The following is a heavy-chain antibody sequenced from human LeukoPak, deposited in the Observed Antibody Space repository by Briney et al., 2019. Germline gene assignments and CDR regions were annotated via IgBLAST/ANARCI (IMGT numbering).Heavy chain of an antibody. CDR3: VKEAVAGGQP. CDR2: ISGSASST. CDR1: GFTFSNYA. Sequence: GGSLRLSCAASGFTFSNYAISWVRRAPGKGLEWVSAISGSASSTYYADSVKGRFTISRDNSKNTLYLQMNSLRAEDTAVYYCVKEAVAGGQPWGQGTLVTVSS. D-gene: IGHD6-19*01. J-gene: IGHJ5*02. V-gene: IGHV3-23*01.